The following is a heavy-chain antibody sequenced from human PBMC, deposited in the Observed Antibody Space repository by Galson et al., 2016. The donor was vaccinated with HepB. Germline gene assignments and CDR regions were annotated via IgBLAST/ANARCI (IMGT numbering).Heavy chain of an antibody. Sequence: SVKVSCKASGGTFSTDGLSWVRQAPGQGLEWMGGIVPMFGATNYAQKFQDRVTITADESTNTAYMELSSLRSEDTAIYYCAREGCAGDCPKWFDPWGRGTLVTVSS. CDR2: IVPMFGAT. CDR3: AREGCAGDCPKWFDP. D-gene: IGHD2-21*02. J-gene: IGHJ5*01. CDR1: GGTFSTDG. V-gene: IGHV1-69*13.